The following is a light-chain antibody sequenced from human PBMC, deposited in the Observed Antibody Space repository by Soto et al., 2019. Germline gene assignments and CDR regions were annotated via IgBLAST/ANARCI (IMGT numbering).Light chain of an antibody. CDR3: QQFGTSPWT. CDR1: QSVRSSY. J-gene: IGKJ1*01. V-gene: IGKV3-20*01. Sequence: EIVLTQSPGTLSLSPGERATLSCRASQSVRSSYLAWYQQKLGQAPRLLIYGVSNRATGIPDRFSGSGSGTDFTRTFSRRGSEESAVYYCQQFGTSPWTFAQGTKLEIK. CDR2: GVS.